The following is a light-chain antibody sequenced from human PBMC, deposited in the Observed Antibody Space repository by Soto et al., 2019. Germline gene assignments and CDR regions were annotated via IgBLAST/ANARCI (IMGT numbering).Light chain of an antibody. V-gene: IGKV1-39*01. CDR1: QSISNY. Sequence: DIQMTQSPSSLSASVGDRVTITCRASQSISNYLNWYQQKPGKAPELLIYAASSLQSGVPSRFSGSGSGTDFTLTISSLQPEDFATYYCQQSYSLPRTFGQGTKLYIK. CDR3: QQSYSLPRT. J-gene: IGKJ2*01. CDR2: AAS.